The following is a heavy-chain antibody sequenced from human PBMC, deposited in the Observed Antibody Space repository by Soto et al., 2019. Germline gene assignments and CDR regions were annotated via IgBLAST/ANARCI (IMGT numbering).Heavy chain of an antibody. V-gene: IGHV3-15*01. CDR3: TTSPYYGDYDFDY. J-gene: IGHJ4*02. CDR1: GFTFSNAW. CDR2: IKSKTDGGTT. D-gene: IGHD4-17*01. Sequence: EVQLVESGGGLVKPGGSLRLSCAASGFTFSNAWMRWVRQAPGKGLEWVGRIKSKTDGGTTDYAAPVKGRFTISRDDSKNTLYLQMNSLKTEDTAVYYCTTSPYYGDYDFDYWGQGTLVTVSS.